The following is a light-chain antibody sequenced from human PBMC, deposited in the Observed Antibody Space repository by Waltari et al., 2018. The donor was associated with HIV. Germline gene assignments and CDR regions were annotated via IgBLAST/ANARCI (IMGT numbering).Light chain of an antibody. Sequence: QSVLTQPPSVSAAPGPKVTISCSGSSSKIGTNYVSWYQQLPGPAPRLLIYYSNKLSSEVPDRFSGSKSGASASLDINVLQTGDEADYYCGTWESSLSAAVFGGGTKLAVL. V-gene: IGLV1-51*01. CDR1: SSKIGTNY. CDR2: YSN. CDR3: GTWESSLSAAV. J-gene: IGLJ2*01.